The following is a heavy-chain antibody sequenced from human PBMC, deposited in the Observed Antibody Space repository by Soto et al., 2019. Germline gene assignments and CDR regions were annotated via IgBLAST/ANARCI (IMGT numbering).Heavy chain of an antibody. D-gene: IGHD2-15*01. Sequence: QVQLVQSGAEVKKPGSSVKVSCKASGGTFSSYAISWVRQAPGQGLEWMGGIIPIFGTANYAQKFQGRVTXTXDESTSTAYMELSSLRXXXXXXXXXXXXXCSGGSCYLXFDXWGQGTLVTX. CDR2: IIPIFGTA. CDR1: GGTFSSYA. V-gene: IGHV1-69*01. J-gene: IGHJ4*02. CDR3: XXXXCSGGSCYLXFDX.